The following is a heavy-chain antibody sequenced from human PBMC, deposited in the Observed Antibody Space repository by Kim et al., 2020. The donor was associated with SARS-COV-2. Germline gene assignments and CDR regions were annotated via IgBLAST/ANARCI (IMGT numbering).Heavy chain of an antibody. CDR1: GFTVRSNY. J-gene: IGHJ4*02. Sequence: GGSLRLSCAASGFTVRSNYMSWVRQAPGKGLEWVSFIYSGGYTSHADSVKGRFTISRDNSKNMLYLQMNSLRAEDTAVYYCAGECCSGNWYNYRGQGTLVTVSS. V-gene: IGHV3-53*01. CDR2: IYSGGYT. CDR3: AGECCSGNWYNY. D-gene: IGHD6-13*01.